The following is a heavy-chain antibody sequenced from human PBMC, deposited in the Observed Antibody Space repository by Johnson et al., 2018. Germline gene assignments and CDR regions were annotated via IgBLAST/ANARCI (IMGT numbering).Heavy chain of an antibody. J-gene: IGHJ3*02. Sequence: QVQLQESGPGLVKPSETLSLTCTVSGGSITRDYWSWIRQPPGKGLEWIGYMSYRGNTNYNPSLQNRVILSLDTSKNQFSLKLNSVTAAPTAVYCCARDGDAYCGGDCFYDAFHIWGQGTMVTVSS. D-gene: IGHD2-21*02. V-gene: IGHV4-59*01. CDR2: MSYRGNT. CDR3: ARDGDAYCGGDCFYDAFHI. CDR1: GGSITRDY.